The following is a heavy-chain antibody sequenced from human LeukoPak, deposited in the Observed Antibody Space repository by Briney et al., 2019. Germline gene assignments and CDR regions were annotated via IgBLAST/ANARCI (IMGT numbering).Heavy chain of an antibody. J-gene: IGHJ4*02. CDR1: GFTFSSYG. V-gene: IGHV3-33*01. CDR2: IWYDGSNK. Sequence: GGSLRLSCAASGFTFSSYGMHWVRQAPGKGLEWVAVIWYDGSNKYYANSVKGRFTISRDNSKNTLYLQMNSLRAEDTAVYYCARVRDSSSSGIDYWGQGTLVTVSS. CDR3: ARVRDSSSSGIDY. D-gene: IGHD6-6*01.